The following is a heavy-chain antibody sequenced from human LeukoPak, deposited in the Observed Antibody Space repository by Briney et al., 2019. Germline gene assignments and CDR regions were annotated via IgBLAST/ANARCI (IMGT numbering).Heavy chain of an antibody. CDR2: ISSSSSYI. CDR1: GFTFSSYS. J-gene: IGHJ4*02. CDR3: ASFSGSYSVDY. V-gene: IGHV3-21*01. D-gene: IGHD1-26*01. Sequence: GGSLRLSCAASGFTFSSYSMNWVRQAPGKGLEWVSSISSSSSYIYYADSVKGRFTISRDNAKNSLYLQMNSLRAEGTAVYYCASFSGSYSVDYWGQGTLVTVSS.